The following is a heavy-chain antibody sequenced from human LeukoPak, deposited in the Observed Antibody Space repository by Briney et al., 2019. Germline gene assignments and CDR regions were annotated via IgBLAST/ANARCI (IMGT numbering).Heavy chain of an antibody. J-gene: IGHJ5*02. CDR1: GFTFSNAW. CDR2: IKRKTDGGTT. V-gene: IGHV3-15*01. D-gene: IGHD2-2*02. CDR3: TTDYCSSTSCHRGGP. Sequence: GGSLRLSCAASGFTFSNAWMSWVRQAPGKGLEWVGRIKRKTDGGTTDYAAPVKGRFTISRDDSKNTLYLQMNSRKTEDTAVYYCTTDYCSSTSCHRGGPWGQGALVTVSS.